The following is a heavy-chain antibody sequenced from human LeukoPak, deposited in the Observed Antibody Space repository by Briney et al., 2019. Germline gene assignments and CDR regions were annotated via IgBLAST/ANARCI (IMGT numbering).Heavy chain of an antibody. CDR1: GFTLSSYA. V-gene: IGHV3-23*01. Sequence: AGGSLRLSCAASGFTLSSYAMSWVRQAPGKGLEWVSTIDVTTGGSYYAGSVKGRFTISRDTFQNTLYLQLNSLRVDDTAVYYCAKVNYYQPYFWGQGTLVTVSS. J-gene: IGHJ4*02. D-gene: IGHD2-2*01. CDR2: IDVTTGGS. CDR3: AKVNYYQPYF.